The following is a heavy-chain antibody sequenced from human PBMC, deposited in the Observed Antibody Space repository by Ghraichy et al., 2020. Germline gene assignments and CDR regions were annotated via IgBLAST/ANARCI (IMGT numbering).Heavy chain of an antibody. J-gene: IGHJ3*02. CDR1: GGTFSSYA. CDR2: IIPIFGTA. D-gene: IGHD6-19*01. CDR3: ARSPHSSGYLSASFDI. V-gene: IGHV1-69*06. Sequence: SVKVSCKASGGTFSSYAISWVRQAPGQGLEWMGGIIPIFGTANYAQKFQGRVTITADKSTSTAYMELSSLRSEDTAVYYCARSPHSSGYLSASFDIWGQGTMVTVSS.